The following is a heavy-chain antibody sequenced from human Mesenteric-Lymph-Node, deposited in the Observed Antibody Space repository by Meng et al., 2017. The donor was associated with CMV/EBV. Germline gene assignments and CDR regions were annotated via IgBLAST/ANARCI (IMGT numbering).Heavy chain of an antibody. D-gene: IGHD3-10*01. V-gene: IGHV4-34*01. CDR1: SFSGHC. J-gene: IGHJ4*02. CDR3: AREIFSSDSGTYYHLGLNY. Sequence: SFSGHCWSWVSQHPGKGLEWIGEINHSGITNYNPSLKSRVTISADTSNNQFSLKLSSVTAADTAMYYCAREIFSSDSGTYYHLGLNYWGQGTLVTVSS. CDR2: INHSGIT.